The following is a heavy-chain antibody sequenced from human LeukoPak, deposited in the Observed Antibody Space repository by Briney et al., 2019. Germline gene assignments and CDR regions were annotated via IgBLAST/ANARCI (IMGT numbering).Heavy chain of an antibody. CDR1: GYTFTGYY. D-gene: IGHD3-3*01. CDR3: ARVFGPPSWYDFWSGYKPTDAFDI. CDR2: INPNSGNT. J-gene: IGHJ3*02. Sequence: ASVKVSCKASGYTFTGYYMHWVRQAPGQGREWMGWINPNSGNTGYAQKFQGRVTMTRNTSISTAYMELSSLRSEETAVYYCARVFGPPSWYDFWSGYKPTDAFDIWGQGTMVTVSS. V-gene: IGHV1-8*02.